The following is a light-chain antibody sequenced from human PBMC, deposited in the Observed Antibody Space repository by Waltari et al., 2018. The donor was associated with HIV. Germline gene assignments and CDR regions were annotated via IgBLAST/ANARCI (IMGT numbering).Light chain of an antibody. Sequence: QSALTQPASVSGSPGQSLTISCTGTSSDVGSYNLVSWYQQHPGKAPTVRIYEGSKRPAGVSYLFSGSKSGNTASLTISGLQAEDEADYYCCSYTGSSTRRPYVFGTGTKVTVL. CDR2: EGS. V-gene: IGLV2-23*01. CDR3: CSYTGSSTRRPYV. J-gene: IGLJ1*01. CDR1: SSDVGSYNL.